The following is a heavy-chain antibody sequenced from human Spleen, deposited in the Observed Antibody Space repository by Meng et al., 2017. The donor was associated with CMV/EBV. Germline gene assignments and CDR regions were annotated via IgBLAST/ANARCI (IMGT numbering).Heavy chain of an antibody. CDR1: ASVNSGSYY. J-gene: IGHJ5*02. Sequence: ASVNSGSYYWTWIRQPPGKGLEWIGYIDYRGITNYNPSLKSRVTIASDTSNHQFSLKLTSLTAADTAIYYCARESRSDGLYNYFDPWGQGTLVTVSS. CDR2: IDYRGIT. CDR3: ARESRSDGLYNYFDP. V-gene: IGHV4-61*01. D-gene: IGHD5-24*01.